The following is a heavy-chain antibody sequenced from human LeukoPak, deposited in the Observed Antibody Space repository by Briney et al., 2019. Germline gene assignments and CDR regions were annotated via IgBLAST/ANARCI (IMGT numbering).Heavy chain of an antibody. CDR3: ARASHYYGSGNYYTRPRWFDP. CDR1: GGSFSGYQ. Sequence: SETLSLTCAVYGGSFSGYQWSWIRQPPGKGLEWIGEINHSGSTNYNPSLKSRVTISVDTSKNQFSLKLSSVTAADTAVYYCARASHYYGSGNYYTRPRWFDPWGQGTLVTVSS. V-gene: IGHV4-34*01. CDR2: INHSGST. J-gene: IGHJ5*02. D-gene: IGHD3-10*01.